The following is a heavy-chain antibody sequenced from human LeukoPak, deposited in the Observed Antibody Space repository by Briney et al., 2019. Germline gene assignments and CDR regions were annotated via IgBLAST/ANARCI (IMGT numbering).Heavy chain of an antibody. D-gene: IGHD6-19*01. J-gene: IGHJ6*02. V-gene: IGHV1-18*01. CDR2: ISAYNGNT. CDR3: ARGIAVAGTNYYYYGMDV. Sequence: ASVKVSCKASGYTFTSYGISWVRQAPGQGLEWMGWISAYNGNTNYAQKLQGRVTMTTDTSTSTAYMELRSLRSDDTAVYYCARGIAVAGTNYYYYGMDVWGQGTTVTVSS. CDR1: GYTFTSYG.